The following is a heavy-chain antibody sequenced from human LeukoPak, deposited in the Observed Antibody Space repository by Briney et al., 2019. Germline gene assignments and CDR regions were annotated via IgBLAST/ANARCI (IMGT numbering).Heavy chain of an antibody. Sequence: GGSLRLSCAASGFTFSSYAMSWVRQAPGKGLEWVSAISGSGGSTYYADSVKGRFTISRDNSKNTLYLQMNSLRAEDTAVYYCAKGGTDVLLWFGELRGAYYSDYWGQGTLVTVSS. V-gene: IGHV3-23*01. CDR2: ISGSGGST. CDR1: GFTFSSYA. J-gene: IGHJ4*02. CDR3: AKGGTDVLLWFGELRGAYYSDY. D-gene: IGHD3-10*01.